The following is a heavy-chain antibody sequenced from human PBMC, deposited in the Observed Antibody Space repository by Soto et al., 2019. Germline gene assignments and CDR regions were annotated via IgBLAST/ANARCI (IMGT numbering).Heavy chain of an antibody. CDR1: GYSITIQW. CDR2: IWSHGTDQ. D-gene: IGHD1-1*01. V-gene: IGHV3-33*02. Sequence: RGALRLSWGGSGYSITIQWKHLGRQAPGNGLEWVALIWSHGTDQYYADSVRGRFTVSRDTSTNTVFLQMHSLRADDTATYYCGKDIRSGSIDYWGQGTPVTVSS. J-gene: IGHJ4*02. CDR3: GKDIRSGSIDY.